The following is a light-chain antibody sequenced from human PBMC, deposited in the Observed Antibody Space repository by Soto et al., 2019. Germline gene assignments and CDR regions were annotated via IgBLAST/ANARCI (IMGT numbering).Light chain of an antibody. J-gene: IGKJ1*01. Sequence: DIQMTQSPSSLSASVGDRVTITCRASQDIRNDLGWDQQKPGKAPKRLIYAASSLQSGVPSRFSGSGSGTEFTLTINSLQPEDYATYYCLQHNDYPPTFGQGTKVEI. V-gene: IGKV1-17*01. CDR3: LQHNDYPPT. CDR2: AAS. CDR1: QDIRND.